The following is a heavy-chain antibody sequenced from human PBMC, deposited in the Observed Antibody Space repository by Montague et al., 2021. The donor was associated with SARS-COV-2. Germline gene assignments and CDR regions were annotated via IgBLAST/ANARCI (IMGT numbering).Heavy chain of an antibody. D-gene: IGHD3-10*01. V-gene: IGHV4-39*01. CDR2: IFYSGST. CDR1: GGSISSSSYY. CDR3: ASMVRAQVYYFDY. J-gene: IGHJ4*02. Sequence: SETLSLICTVSGGSISSSSYYWGWIRQPPGKGLEWIGSIFYSGSTDYNPSLKSRVTISVDTSKNQFSLKLSFVTAADTAVYYCASMVRAQVYYFDYWGQGTLVTVSS.